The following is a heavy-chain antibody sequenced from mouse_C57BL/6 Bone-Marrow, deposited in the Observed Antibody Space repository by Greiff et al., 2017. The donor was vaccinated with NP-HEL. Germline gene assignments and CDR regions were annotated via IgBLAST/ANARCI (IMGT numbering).Heavy chain of an antibody. J-gene: IGHJ3*01. CDR2: HNPYNGGT. V-gene: IGHV1-19*01. CDR1: GYTFPDYY. CDR3: ARRGMVTTRAWFAY. D-gene: IGHD2-2*01. Sequence: EVQLQQSGPVLVKPGASVKMSCKASGYTFPDYYMNWVKQSHGKSLEWIGVHNPYNGGTSYNQKFKGKATLTVDKSSSTAYMELNSLTSEDSAVYYCARRGMVTTRAWFAYWGQGTLVTVSA.